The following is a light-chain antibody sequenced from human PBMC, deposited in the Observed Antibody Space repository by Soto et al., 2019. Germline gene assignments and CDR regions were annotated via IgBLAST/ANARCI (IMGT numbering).Light chain of an antibody. CDR1: QRIGTY. Sequence: DIQMTQSPSSLSASLAYRVNISCLASQRIGTYLNWYQQKPGKAPNVLIFGASALQSGVPSRFSGSESGTGFTLTIRGMQPEDSATYFCQKIYSPHWTFGQGNKVDIK. CDR2: GAS. V-gene: IGKV1-39*01. J-gene: IGKJ1*01. CDR3: QKIYSPHWT.